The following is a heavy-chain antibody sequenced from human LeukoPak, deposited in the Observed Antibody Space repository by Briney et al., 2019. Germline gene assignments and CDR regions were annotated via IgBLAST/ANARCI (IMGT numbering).Heavy chain of an antibody. V-gene: IGHV3-30-3*01. Sequence: GGSLRLSCAASGFTFSSYAMHWVRQAPGKGLEWVAVISYDGSNKYYADSVKGRFTISRDNSKNTLYLQMNSLRAEDTAVYYCAGGGIVVVVADIDYWGQGTLVTVSS. J-gene: IGHJ4*02. D-gene: IGHD2-15*01. CDR1: GFTFSSYA. CDR2: ISYDGSNK. CDR3: AGGGIVVVVADIDY.